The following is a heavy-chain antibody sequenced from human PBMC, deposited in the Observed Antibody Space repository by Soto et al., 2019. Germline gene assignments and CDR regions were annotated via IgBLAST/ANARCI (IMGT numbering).Heavy chain of an antibody. CDR2: IYYSGST. V-gene: IGHV4-59*12. Sequence: SETLSLTCTVSGGSISSYYWSWIRQPPGKGLEWIGYIYYSGSTNYNPSLKSRVTISVDRSKNQFSLQLNSVTPEDTALYYCARESVRQQLAYYFDYWGQGTLVTVSS. D-gene: IGHD6-13*01. CDR3: ARESVRQQLAYYFDY. J-gene: IGHJ4*02. CDR1: GGSISSYY.